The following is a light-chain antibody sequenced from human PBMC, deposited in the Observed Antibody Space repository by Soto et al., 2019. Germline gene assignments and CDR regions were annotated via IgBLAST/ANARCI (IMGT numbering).Light chain of an antibody. CDR3: QQDDSSTPT. V-gene: IGKV3-20*01. Sequence: EIVLTQSPGTLSLSPGERATLSCRASQSVNSNYLAWYQRKPGQAPRLLIYGASNRATDIPYRFSASGSGTDFTLTITILEPEDFAVYYCQQDDSSTPTFGQGTKVEIK. CDR1: QSVNSNY. CDR2: GAS. J-gene: IGKJ1*01.